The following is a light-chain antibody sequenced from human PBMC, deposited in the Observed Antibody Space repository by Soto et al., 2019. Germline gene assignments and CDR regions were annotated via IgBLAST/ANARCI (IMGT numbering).Light chain of an antibody. V-gene: IGKV3D-20*02. CDR2: GAS. CDR3: HQRNK. CDR1: QSVSSNY. J-gene: IGKJ5*01. Sequence: ESVLTQSPGTLSLSPGERATLSCRASQSVSSNYLAWYQQKPGQAPRLLIYGASTRATGIPDRFSGSGSGTDFTLTISSLEPEDFGVYFCHQRNKFGQGTRLEI.